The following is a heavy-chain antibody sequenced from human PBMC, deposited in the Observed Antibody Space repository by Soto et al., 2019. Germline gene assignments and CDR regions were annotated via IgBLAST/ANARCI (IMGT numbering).Heavy chain of an antibody. CDR2: IIPIFDST. V-gene: IGHV1-69*13. Sequence: XVKVSCKAFGGTCSSDAICWVRQAPGQGLEWMGGIIPIFDSTNYSQKFQGRVTITADESTSTAFMELSSLRSEDTAVYYCARRVVVTSVRDIAYYYYGLDVWGQGTTVTVSS. J-gene: IGHJ6*02. CDR1: GGTCSSDA. CDR3: ARRVVVTSVRDIAYYYYGLDV. D-gene: IGHD2-21*02.